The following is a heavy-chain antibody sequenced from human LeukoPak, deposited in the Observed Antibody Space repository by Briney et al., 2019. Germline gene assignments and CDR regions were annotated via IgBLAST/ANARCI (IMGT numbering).Heavy chain of an antibody. D-gene: IGHD1-26*01. J-gene: IGHJ4*02. Sequence: PGGSLRLSCAASGFTFSSYWMRWVRQAPGKGLEWVANIKQDGSEKYYVDSVRGRFTISRDNAKNSLYLQMNSLRAEDTAVYYCARGAGGRYPFDYWGQGTLVTVSS. CDR2: IKQDGSEK. CDR3: ARGAGGRYPFDY. CDR1: GFTFSSYW. V-gene: IGHV3-7*01.